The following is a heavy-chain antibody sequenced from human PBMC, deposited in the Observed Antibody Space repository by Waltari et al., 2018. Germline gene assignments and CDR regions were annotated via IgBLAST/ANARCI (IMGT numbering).Heavy chain of an antibody. J-gene: IGHJ4*02. CDR3: ARRITMVRVEMVYYFDY. CDR1: GGSFSGYY. Sequence: QVQLQQWGAGLLKPSETLSLTCAVYGGSFSGYYWSWIRQPPGKGLEWIGEINHSGRTNDNPSLKSRVTISVDTSKNQFSRKLSSVTAADTAVYYCARRITMVRVEMVYYFDYWGQGTLVTVSS. D-gene: IGHD3-10*01. V-gene: IGHV4-34*01. CDR2: INHSGRT.